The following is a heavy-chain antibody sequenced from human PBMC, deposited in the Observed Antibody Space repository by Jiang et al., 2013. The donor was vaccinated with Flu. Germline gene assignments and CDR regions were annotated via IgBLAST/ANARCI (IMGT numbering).Heavy chain of an antibody. Sequence: GAEVKEPGSSVKVSCKASGGTFSSYAISWVRQAPGQGLEWMGGIIPIFGTANYAQKFQGRVTITADKSTSTAYMELSSLRSEDTAVYYCARDQPDYYDSSGYYPRFDYWGQGTLVTVSS. CDR2: IIPIFGTA. J-gene: IGHJ4*02. V-gene: IGHV1-69*06. D-gene: IGHD3-22*01. CDR1: GGTFSSYA. CDR3: ARDQPDYYDSSGYYPRFDY.